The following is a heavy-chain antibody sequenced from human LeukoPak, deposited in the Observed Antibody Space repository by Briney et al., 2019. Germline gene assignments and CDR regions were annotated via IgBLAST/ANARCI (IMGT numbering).Heavy chain of an antibody. V-gene: IGHV3-53*01. Sequence: GGSLRLSCAASGFTVSSNYMSWVRQAPGKGLEWVSVIHSGGSTYYADSVKGRFTISRDNSKTTLYLQMNSLRAEDTAVYYCARSYSYGPPGYFDLWGRGTLVTVSS. CDR3: ARSYSYGPPGYFDL. J-gene: IGHJ2*01. D-gene: IGHD5-18*01. CDR1: GFTVSSNY. CDR2: IHSGGST.